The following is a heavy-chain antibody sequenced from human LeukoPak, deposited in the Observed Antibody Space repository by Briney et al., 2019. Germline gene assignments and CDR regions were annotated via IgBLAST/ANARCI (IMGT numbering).Heavy chain of an antibody. V-gene: IGHV3-23*01. CDR1: GFTFSSYA. CDR2: ISGSGGST. J-gene: IGHJ1*01. Sequence: GGSLRLSCAASGFTFSSYAMSWVRQAPGKGLEWVSAISGSGGSTYYADSVKGRFTISRDNSKTTLYLQMNSLRAEDTAVYYCAKGVGIAARPGPFQHWGQGTLVTVSS. D-gene: IGHD6-6*01. CDR3: AKGVGIAARPGPFQH.